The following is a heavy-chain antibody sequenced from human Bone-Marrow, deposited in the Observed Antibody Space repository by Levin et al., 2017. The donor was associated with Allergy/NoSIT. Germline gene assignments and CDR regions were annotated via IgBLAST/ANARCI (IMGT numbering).Heavy chain of an antibody. CDR1: GFTFSSYA. CDR2: ISYDGSNK. D-gene: IGHD3-9*01. J-gene: IGHJ4*02. CDR3: ARDPWDMDDILTGYYSVLGYFDY. V-gene: IGHV3-30-3*01. Sequence: GGSLRLSCAASGFTFSSYAMHWVRQAPGKGLEWVAVISYDGSNKYYADSVKGRFTISRDNSKNTLYLQMNSLRAEDTAVYYCARDPWDMDDILTGYYSVLGYFDYWGQGTLVTVSS.